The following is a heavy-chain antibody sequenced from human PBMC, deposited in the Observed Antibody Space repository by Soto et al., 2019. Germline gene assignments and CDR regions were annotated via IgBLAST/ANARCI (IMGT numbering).Heavy chain of an antibody. CDR3: ARTIYYYYYYMDV. CDR1: GGSISGYY. Sequence: SETLSLTCTVSGGSISGYYWSWIRQPPGKGLEWIGYIYYSGSTNYNPSLKSRVTISVDTSKNQFSLKLSSVTAADTAVYYCARTIYYYYYYMDVWGKGTTVTVSS. V-gene: IGHV4-59*08. J-gene: IGHJ6*03. D-gene: IGHD3-9*01. CDR2: IYYSGST.